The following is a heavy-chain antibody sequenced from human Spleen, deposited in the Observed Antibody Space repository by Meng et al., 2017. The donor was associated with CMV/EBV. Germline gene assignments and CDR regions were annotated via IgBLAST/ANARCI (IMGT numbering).Heavy chain of an antibody. Sequence: SETLSLTCAVYGGSFSGYYWSWIRQPPGKGLEWIGEINHSGSTNYNPSLKSRVTISVDTSKNQFSLNLISVTAADTAVYFCARGTGTTHHYFDYWGQGMLVTVSS. CDR1: GGSFSGYY. V-gene: IGHV4-34*01. CDR2: INHSGST. D-gene: IGHD1-1*01. J-gene: IGHJ4*02. CDR3: ARGTGTTHHYFDY.